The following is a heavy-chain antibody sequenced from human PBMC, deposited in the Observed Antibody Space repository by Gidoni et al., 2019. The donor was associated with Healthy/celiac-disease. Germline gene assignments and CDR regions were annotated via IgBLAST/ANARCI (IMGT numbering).Heavy chain of an antibody. CDR2: ISDDGNNK. CDR3: AKDPNYDILTGAIDY. V-gene: IGHV3-30*18. D-gene: IGHD3-9*01. CDR1: GFNFRSYC. J-gene: IGHJ4*02. Sequence: QVQLVESGGGVVQPGRSLRLYCAASGFNFRSYCMHWVRQAPGKGLEWVAVISDDGNNKYYADSVKRRFTISRDNSKNTLYLQMNSLRAEDTAVYYCAKDPNYDILTGAIDYWGQGTLVTVSS.